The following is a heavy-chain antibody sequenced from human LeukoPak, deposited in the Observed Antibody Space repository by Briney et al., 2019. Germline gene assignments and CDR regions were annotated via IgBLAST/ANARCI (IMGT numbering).Heavy chain of an antibody. Sequence: GESLKISCKASGYSFFNYWIGWVRQMPGKGLEWMGFIYPGDSDIRYSPSFQGQVTISADESISTAYLQWTSLKASDTAIYYCARPAYGDFGYFDYWGQGDLVTVSS. CDR2: IYPGDSDI. CDR3: ARPAYGDFGYFDY. V-gene: IGHV5-51*01. J-gene: IGHJ4*02. CDR1: GYSFFNYW. D-gene: IGHD4-17*01.